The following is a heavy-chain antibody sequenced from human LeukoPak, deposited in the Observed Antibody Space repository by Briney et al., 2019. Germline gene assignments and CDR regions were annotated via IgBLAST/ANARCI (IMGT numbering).Heavy chain of an antibody. J-gene: IGHJ4*02. D-gene: IGHD5-24*01. Sequence: GGSLRLSCAASGFTFSSYGMHWVRQVPGKGLEWVAVIWYDGSNKYYADSVKGRFTISRDNSKNTLYLQMNSLRAEDTAVYYCARDRGRDGYSNWGQGTLVTVSS. CDR2: IWYDGSNK. V-gene: IGHV3-33*01. CDR1: GFTFSSYG. CDR3: ARDRGRDGYSN.